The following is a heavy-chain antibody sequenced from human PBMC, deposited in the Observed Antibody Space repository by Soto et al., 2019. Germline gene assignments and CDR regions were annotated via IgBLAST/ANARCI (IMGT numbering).Heavy chain of an antibody. CDR3: ARDRGPSSGYYPFWFDP. J-gene: IGHJ5*02. CDR2: IIPIFGTA. V-gene: IGHV1-69*12. D-gene: IGHD3-22*01. Sequence: QVQLVQSGAEVKKPGSSVKVSCKASGGTFSSYAITWVRQAPGQGLEWMGGIIPIFGTANYAQKFQGRVTITADESTSTSYMELSSLRSEDTAVYCYARDRGPSSGYYPFWFDPWGQGTLVIVSS. CDR1: GGTFSSYA.